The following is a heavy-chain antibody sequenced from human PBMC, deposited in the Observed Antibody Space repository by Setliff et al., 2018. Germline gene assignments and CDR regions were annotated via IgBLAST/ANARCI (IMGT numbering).Heavy chain of an antibody. CDR2: TIPLFGTT. Sequence: SVKVSCKASGGTFTNYGVSWVRQAPGQGLEWMGGTIPLFGTTDYAQKFHGRVTIITDESTSTAYMELSSLTSDDTAVYCCVRVGVDSRSSTDYRYYMDVWGKGTTVTASS. D-gene: IGHD3-22*01. CDR3: VRVGVDSRSSTDYRYYMDV. V-gene: IGHV1-69*05. J-gene: IGHJ6*03. CDR1: GGTFTNYG.